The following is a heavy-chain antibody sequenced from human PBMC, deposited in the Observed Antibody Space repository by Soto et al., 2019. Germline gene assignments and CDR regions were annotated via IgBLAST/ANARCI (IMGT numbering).Heavy chain of an antibody. D-gene: IGHD3-3*02. V-gene: IGHV3-30*03. CDR2: ISFDGSNK. Sequence: GGSLRLSCAASGFTFSNYGMHWVRQAPGKGLEWVAVISFDGSNKYYADSVKGRFTISRDNSKNMLYLHMHSLRAEDTAVYYCATTFYSDPDWGQGTLVTVSS. CDR3: ATTFYSDPD. J-gene: IGHJ4*02. CDR1: GFTFSNYG.